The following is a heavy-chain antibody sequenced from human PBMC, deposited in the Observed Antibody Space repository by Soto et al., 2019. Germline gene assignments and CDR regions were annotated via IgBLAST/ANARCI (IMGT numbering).Heavy chain of an antibody. CDR3: GFGESFGDVDY. CDR2: IIPIFGTA. CDR1: GGTFSSYA. D-gene: IGHD3-10*01. Sequence: GASVKVSCKASGGTFSSYAISWVRQAPGQGLEWMGGIIPIFGTANYAQKFQGRVTITADKSTSTAYMELSSLRSEDTAVYYCGFGESFGDVDYWGQGTLVTVS. J-gene: IGHJ4*02. V-gene: IGHV1-69*06.